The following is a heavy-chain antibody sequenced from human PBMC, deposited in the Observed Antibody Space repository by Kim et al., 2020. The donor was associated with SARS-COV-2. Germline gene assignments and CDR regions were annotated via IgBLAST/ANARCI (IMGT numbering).Heavy chain of an antibody. CDR3: ARQVVSAWFNFDL. Sequence: NRSLKNRTTIAGDTSKKQFSLKVTSVTAADTAMYYCARQVVSAWFNFDLWGQGTMVTVSS. J-gene: IGHJ3*01. V-gene: IGHV4-39*01. D-gene: IGHD2-15*01.